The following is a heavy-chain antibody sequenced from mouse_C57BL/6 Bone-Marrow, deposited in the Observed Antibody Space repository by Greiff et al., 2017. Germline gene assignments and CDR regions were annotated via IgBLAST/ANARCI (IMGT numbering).Heavy chain of an antibody. CDR3: ARGLLLRGV. D-gene: IGHD1-1*01. Sequence: QVQLQQPGAELVMPGASVKLSCKASGYTFTSYWMHWVKQRPGQGLEWIGEIDPSDSYTNYNQKFKGKSTLTVDKSSSTAYMQLSILTSAVSAVYYCARGLLLRGVWCTGPTVSVSS. CDR1: GYTFTSYW. CDR2: IDPSDSYT. V-gene: IGHV1-69*01. J-gene: IGHJ1*03.